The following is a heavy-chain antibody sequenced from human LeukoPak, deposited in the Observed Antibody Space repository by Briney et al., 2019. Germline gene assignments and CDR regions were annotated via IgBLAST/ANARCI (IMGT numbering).Heavy chain of an antibody. V-gene: IGHV3-53*01. Sequence: GGSLRLSCAASGLTVSSNFMHWVRQAPGKGLEWVAGIHMDHRAFYADSVKGRFTISRDNSANTIYLQMNSLRAEDTAIFYCASHYGGGQGTPVTVSS. CDR2: IHMDHRA. CDR3: ASHYG. CDR1: GLTVSSNF. J-gene: IGHJ4*02. D-gene: IGHD3-16*01.